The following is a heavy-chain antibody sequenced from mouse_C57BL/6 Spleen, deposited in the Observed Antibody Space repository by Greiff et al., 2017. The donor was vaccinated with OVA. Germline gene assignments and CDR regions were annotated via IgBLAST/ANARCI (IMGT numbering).Heavy chain of an antibody. D-gene: IGHD1-1*01. CDR2: IYPGNSDT. CDR3: TKGITTAPDY. J-gene: IGHJ2*01. V-gene: IGHV1-5*01. Sequence: VQLQQSGTVLARPGASVKMSCKTSGYTFTSYWMHWVKQRPGPGLEWIGAIYPGNSDTSYNQKFTGKAKLTAVTSASTAYMELSSLTNEASAVYYCTKGITTAPDYWGQGTTLTVSS. CDR1: GYTFTSYW.